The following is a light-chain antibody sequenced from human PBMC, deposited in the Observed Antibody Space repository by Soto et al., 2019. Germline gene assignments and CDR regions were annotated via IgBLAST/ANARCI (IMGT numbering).Light chain of an antibody. J-gene: IGKJ5*01. CDR2: GAS. CDR1: EGIVNY. V-gene: IGKV1-9*01. Sequence: IQLTQSPSSLSASVGDRVTITCRASEGIVNYLAWYQQQPGKAPKLLIYGASTLQSGVPSRFTGSGSGTDLTLTIDSLQPEDFATYHCQQLFRYPLAFGQGTRLEMK. CDR3: QQLFRYPLA.